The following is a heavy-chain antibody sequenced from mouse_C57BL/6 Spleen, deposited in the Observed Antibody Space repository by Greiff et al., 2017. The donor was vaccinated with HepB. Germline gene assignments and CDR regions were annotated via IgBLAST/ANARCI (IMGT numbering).Heavy chain of an antibody. Sequence: EVKLVESGEGLVKPGGSLKLSCAASGFTFSSYAMSWVRQTPEKRLEWVAYISSGGDYIYYADTVKGRFTISRDNARNTLYLQMSSLKSEYTAMYYCTRSANWDERAWFAYWGQGTLVTVSA. CDR1: GFTFSSYA. V-gene: IGHV5-9-1*02. D-gene: IGHD4-1*01. J-gene: IGHJ3*01. CDR2: ISSGGDYI. CDR3: TRSANWDERAWFAY.